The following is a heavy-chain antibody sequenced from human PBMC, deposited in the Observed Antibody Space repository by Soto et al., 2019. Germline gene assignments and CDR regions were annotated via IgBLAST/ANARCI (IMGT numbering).Heavy chain of an antibody. Sequence: QITLKESGPTLVKPTQTLTLTCTFSGFSLSTSGVGVGWIRQPPGKALEWLALIYWDDAKHYSPSLKSRLTIPKDPPKNQVVLIMTNMDPVDTATYYWAHKGGGDRILDYWGQGTLVTVSS. D-gene: IGHD3-16*01. CDR3: AHKGGGDRILDY. CDR2: IYWDDAK. CDR1: GFSLSTSGVG. V-gene: IGHV2-5*02. J-gene: IGHJ4*02.